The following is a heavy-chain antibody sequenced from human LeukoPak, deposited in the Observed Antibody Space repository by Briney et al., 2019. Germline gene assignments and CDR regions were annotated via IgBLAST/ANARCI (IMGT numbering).Heavy chain of an antibody. J-gene: IGHJ3*01. CDR1: GYTFSDHY. V-gene: IGHV1-2*02. CDR3: AREYYDNNGRKYAFDV. Sequence: WASVRVSCKASGYTFSDHYIHWVRQAPGQGLEWMGSIDPSSGGTRTAQRFQGRVTMTRDTSISTAYMELIRLTSGDTAVYFCAREYYDNNGRKYAFDVWGQGTMVTVSS. D-gene: IGHD3-22*01. CDR2: IDPSSGGT.